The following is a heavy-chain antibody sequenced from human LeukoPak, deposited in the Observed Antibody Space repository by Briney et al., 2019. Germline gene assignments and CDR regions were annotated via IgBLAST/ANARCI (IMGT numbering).Heavy chain of an antibody. D-gene: IGHD2-2*01. V-gene: IGHV1-69*13. CDR3: ATAVLLLCSSSTSCSYFDY. Sequence: SVKVSCKASGGTFSSYAISWVRQAPGQGLEWMGGIIPIFGTANYAQKFQGRVTITADESTSTAYMELSSLRSEDTAVYYCATAVLLLCSSSTSCSYFDYWGQGTLVTVSS. CDR2: IIPIFGTA. CDR1: GGTFSSYA. J-gene: IGHJ4*02.